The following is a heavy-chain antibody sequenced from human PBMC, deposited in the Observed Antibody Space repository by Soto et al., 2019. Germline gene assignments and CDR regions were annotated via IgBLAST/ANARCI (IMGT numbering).Heavy chain of an antibody. D-gene: IGHD3-3*01. Sequence: PVGSLRLSCAFSVCSSSSYAMAWVRQSPGKWLEWVSAISGSGGNTYYADSAKGRFTISRDNSKNTLYLQMDSLRAEDTAVYYCARDPSYDFWSEFEYWGQGILVTVSS. CDR2: ISGSGGNT. CDR3: ARDPSYDFWSEFEY. J-gene: IGHJ4*02. CDR1: VCSSSSYA. V-gene: IGHV3-23*01.